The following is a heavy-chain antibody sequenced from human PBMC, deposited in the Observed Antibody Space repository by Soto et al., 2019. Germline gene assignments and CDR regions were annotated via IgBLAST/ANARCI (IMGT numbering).Heavy chain of an antibody. CDR1: GFTFCSYS. CDR3: ARSNSGDY. J-gene: IGHJ4*02. V-gene: IGHV3-48*01. CDR2: ISSSSSTI. D-gene: IGHD4-4*01. Sequence: EVQLMESGGGLVQPGGSLRLSCAASGFTFCSYSMNWVRQAPGKGLEWVSYISSSSSTIYYVDSVKGRFTISRDNAKNSLYLQMNSLRVEDTAVYYCARSNSGDYWGQGTLVTVSS.